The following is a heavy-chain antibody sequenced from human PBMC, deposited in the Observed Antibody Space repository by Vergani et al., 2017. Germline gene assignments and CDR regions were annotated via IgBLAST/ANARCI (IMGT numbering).Heavy chain of an antibody. Sequence: QVQLQQWGAGLLKPSETLSLTCAVYGGSFSGYYWSWIRQPPGKGLEWIGEINHSGSTNYNPSLKSRVTISVDTSKNQFSLKLSSVTAADTAVYYCARGVGYCSGGSCYSGYWGQGTLVXVSS. CDR2: INHSGST. V-gene: IGHV4-34*01. CDR1: GGSFSGYY. D-gene: IGHD2-15*01. J-gene: IGHJ4*02. CDR3: ARGVGYCSGGSCYSGY.